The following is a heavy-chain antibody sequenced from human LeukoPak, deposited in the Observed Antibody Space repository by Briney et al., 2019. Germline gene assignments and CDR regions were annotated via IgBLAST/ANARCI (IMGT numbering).Heavy chain of an antibody. J-gene: IGHJ4*02. V-gene: IGHV1-2*02. CDR1: GYTFTGYY. CDR2: INPNSGGT. CDR3: ARLPADLDH. Sequence: ASVKVSCKASGYTFTGYYMHWVRQAPGQGLEWMGWINPNSGGTKYAQKFQGRVTMTRDTSVSTAYMELSRLTSDDTAMYYCARLPADLDHWGEGTLVTVSS. D-gene: IGHD1-1*01.